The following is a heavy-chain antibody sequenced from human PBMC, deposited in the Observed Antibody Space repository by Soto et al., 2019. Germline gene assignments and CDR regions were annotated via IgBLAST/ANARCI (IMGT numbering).Heavy chain of an antibody. J-gene: IGHJ4*02. CDR2: ISSTTNYI. V-gene: IGHV3-21*01. CDR3: ARESEDLTSNFDY. Sequence: GSLRLSCAASGFTFTRYSMNWVRQAPGKGLEWVSSISSTTNYIYYADSMKGRFTVSRDNAKNSVYLEMNSLSAEDTAVYYCARESEDLTSNFDYWGQGTLVTVSS. CDR1: GFTFTRYS.